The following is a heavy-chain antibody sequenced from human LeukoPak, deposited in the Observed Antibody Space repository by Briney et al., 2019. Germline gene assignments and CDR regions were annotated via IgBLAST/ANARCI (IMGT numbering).Heavy chain of an antibody. CDR3: ARARGIAAAGTDYYYYYMDV. D-gene: IGHD6-13*01. CDR1: GFTFDDYG. CDR2: INWNGGST. J-gene: IGHJ6*03. Sequence: GGSLRLSCAASGFTFDDYGMSWVRQAPGKGLEWVSGINWNGGSTGYADSVKGRFTISRDNAKNSLYLQMNSLRAEDTVLYHCARARGIAAAGTDYYYYYMDVWGKGTTVTVSS. V-gene: IGHV3-20*01.